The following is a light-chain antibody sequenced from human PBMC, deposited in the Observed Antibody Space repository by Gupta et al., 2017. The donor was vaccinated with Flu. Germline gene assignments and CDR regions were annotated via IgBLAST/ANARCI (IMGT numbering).Light chain of an antibody. CDR2: EVS. V-gene: IGLV2-14*01. J-gene: IGLJ2*01. Sequence: QSALTQPASVSGSPGQSITISCTGTGSDVGAYNYVSWYQHHPGKAPRLMIYEVSNRPSGVSNRFSGSKSGNTASLTISGLQAEDEADYYCTSYTAGSTFFGGGTKLTVL. CDR3: TSYTAGSTF. CDR1: GSDVGAYNY.